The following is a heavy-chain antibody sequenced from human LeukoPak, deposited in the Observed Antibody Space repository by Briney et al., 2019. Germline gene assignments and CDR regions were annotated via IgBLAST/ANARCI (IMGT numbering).Heavy chain of an antibody. Sequence: GESLRLSCAASGFTFSNYWLHWVRQAPGKGLEWVSRINSDETSTNYADSVKGRFTISRDNAKNTLYLQMNSLRAEDTAVYYCASRRSTSFDYWGQGTLVTVSS. CDR3: ASRRSTSFDY. CDR1: GFTFSNYW. V-gene: IGHV3-74*01. J-gene: IGHJ4*02. CDR2: INSDETST. D-gene: IGHD5/OR15-5a*01.